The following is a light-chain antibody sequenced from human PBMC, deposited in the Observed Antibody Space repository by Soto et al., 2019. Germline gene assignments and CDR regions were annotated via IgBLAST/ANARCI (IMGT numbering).Light chain of an antibody. CDR3: QQYYSTPFT. J-gene: IGKJ4*01. Sequence: DIVMTQSPDSLAVSLGERATTNCKSSQSVLYSSNNKNYLAWYQQKPGQPPKLLIYWASTRESGVPDRFSGSGSGTDFTLTISSLQAEDVAVYYCQQYYSTPFTFGGGTKVEIK. CDR2: WAS. CDR1: QSVLYSSNNKNY. V-gene: IGKV4-1*01.